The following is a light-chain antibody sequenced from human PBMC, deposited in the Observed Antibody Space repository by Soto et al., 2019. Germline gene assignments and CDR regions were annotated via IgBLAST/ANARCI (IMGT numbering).Light chain of an antibody. CDR3: QQHPNTNNPWM. CDR1: QGISSY. CDR2: AAS. J-gene: IGKJ1*01. V-gene: IGKV1-8*01. Sequence: AIRMPQSACSLSPSTEDRVTLSSPASQGISSYLAWYQQKPGQAPTPLLHAASTLQSGVPSRLSGSGSGTEFTLIISGLQPDDSATSYCQQHPNTNNPWMFGQGTKVDIK.